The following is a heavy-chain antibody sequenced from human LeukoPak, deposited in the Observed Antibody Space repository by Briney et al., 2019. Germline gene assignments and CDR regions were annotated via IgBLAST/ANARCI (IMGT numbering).Heavy chain of an antibody. CDR3: VRKNRDFNAAFDI. V-gene: IGHV3-53*01. J-gene: IGHJ3*02. CDR1: GFTVSNNY. CDR2: SYSDNNT. Sequence: GGSLRLSCAASGFTVSNNYMSWVRQAPGKGLEWVSISYSDNNTNYADSAKGRFTISRDTSQNTLSLQMNSLRAEDTAVYYCVRKNRDFNAAFDIWGQGTVVTVSS. D-gene: IGHD1-14*01.